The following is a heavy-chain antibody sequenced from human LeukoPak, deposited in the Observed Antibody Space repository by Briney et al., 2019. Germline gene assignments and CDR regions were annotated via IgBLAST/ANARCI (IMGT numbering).Heavy chain of an antibody. D-gene: IGHD3-10*01. CDR1: GVTFSSHS. CDR2: ISNGGTST. J-gene: IGHJ5*01. CDR3: ARGWFGPDS. V-gene: IGHV3-74*01. Sequence: PGGSLRLSCAASGVTFSSHSMHWVRQAPGKGLVWVSGISNGGTSTTYADSVKGRFTISRDNAKNTLYLQMHSLRAEDTAVYSCARGWFGPDSCGQGTLVTVSS.